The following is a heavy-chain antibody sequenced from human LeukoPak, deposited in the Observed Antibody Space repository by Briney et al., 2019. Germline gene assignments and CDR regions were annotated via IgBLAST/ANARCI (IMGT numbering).Heavy chain of an antibody. D-gene: IGHD3-16*01. CDR2: INNDGSTT. J-gene: IGHJ4*02. CDR3: AKEGAPLGGRPVY. V-gene: IGHV3-74*01. Sequence: GGSLRLSCAASGFTFSSYWMHWVRQAPGKGLVWVSRINNDGSTTTYADSVKGRFTISRDNAKNTLYLQMNSLRVEDTAVYYCAKEGAPLGGRPVYWGQGTLVTVSS. CDR1: GFTFSSYW.